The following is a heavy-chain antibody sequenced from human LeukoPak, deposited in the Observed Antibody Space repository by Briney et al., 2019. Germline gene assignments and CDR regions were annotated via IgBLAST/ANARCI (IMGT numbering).Heavy chain of an antibody. J-gene: IGHJ3*01. D-gene: IGHD3-22*01. CDR2: IIPIFGTA. Sequence: SVKVSCKASGGTFSSYAISWVRQAPGQGLEWMGGIIPIFGTANYAQKFQGRVTITADESTSTAYMELSSLRSEDTAVYYCASGPRHYYDSSGYYPRGAFDVWGQGTMVTVSS. CDR3: ASGPRHYYDSSGYYPRGAFDV. V-gene: IGHV1-69*01. CDR1: GGTFSSYA.